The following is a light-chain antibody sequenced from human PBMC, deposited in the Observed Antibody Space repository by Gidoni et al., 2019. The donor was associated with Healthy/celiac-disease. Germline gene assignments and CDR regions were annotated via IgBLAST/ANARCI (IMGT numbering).Light chain of an antibody. CDR3: QQSYRTPPWT. V-gene: IGKV1-39*01. CDR2: SAS. J-gene: IGKJ1*01. CDR1: QRISRY. Sequence: DIHMTQSPSSLSASGGDRVTITCRASQRISRYLNWYQQKPGKAPKLLIYSASSLQSGVPSRFRGRGSGTDFTLTISSLQPEDCATYYCQQSYRTPPWTFGQGTKVEIK.